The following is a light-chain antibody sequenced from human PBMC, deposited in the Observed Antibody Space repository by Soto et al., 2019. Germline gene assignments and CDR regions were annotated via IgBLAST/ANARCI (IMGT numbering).Light chain of an antibody. CDR1: QSISSW. CDR2: DAS. Sequence: DIQMTQSPSTLSASVGDRVTITCRASQSISSWLAWYQQKPGKAPKLLIFDASSLESGTPSRFSGSGSGTEFTLTISSLQPDDSATYYCQQYNTFLTFGGGTKVDIK. J-gene: IGKJ4*01. V-gene: IGKV1-5*01. CDR3: QQYNTFLT.